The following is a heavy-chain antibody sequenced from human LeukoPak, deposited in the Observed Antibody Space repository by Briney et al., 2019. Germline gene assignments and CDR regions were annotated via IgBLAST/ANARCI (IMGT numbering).Heavy chain of an antibody. CDR3: ARVEAVAYYYYGMDV. CDR1: GGSFSGYY. D-gene: IGHD6-19*01. CDR2: INHSGST. Sequence: PSETLSLTCAVYGGSFSGYYWSWIRQPPGKGLEWIGEINHSGSTNYNPSLKSRVTISVDTSKNQFSLKLSSVTDADTAVYYCARVEAVAYYYYGMDVWGQGTTVTVSS. J-gene: IGHJ6*02. V-gene: IGHV4-34*01.